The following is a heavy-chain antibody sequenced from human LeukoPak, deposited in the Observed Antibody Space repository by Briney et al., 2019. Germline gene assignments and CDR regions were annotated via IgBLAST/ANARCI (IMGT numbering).Heavy chain of an antibody. D-gene: IGHD5-18*01. CDR1: GFTFDTYS. V-gene: IGHV3-21*01. CDR3: AKDRGYSYGTGHFDY. CDR2: ISGSSSYI. J-gene: IGHJ4*02. Sequence: GGSLRLSCAASGFTFDTYSMNWVRQAPGKGLEWVSSISGSSSYIYYAESVKGRFTISRDNAKNSLYLQMNSLRAEDTAVYYCAKDRGYSYGTGHFDYWGQGTLVTVSS.